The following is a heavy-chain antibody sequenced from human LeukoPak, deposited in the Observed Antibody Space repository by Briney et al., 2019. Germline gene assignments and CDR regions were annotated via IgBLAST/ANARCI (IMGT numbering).Heavy chain of an antibody. CDR1: GFTFSSFG. CDR2: TRHDGTVK. Sequence: GESLRLSCAASGFTFSSFGMHWVRQAPGKGLEWVAFTRHDGTVKNYADSVKGRFAISRDNSKNTLYLQMSSLRPDDTALYYCAKVEETSSYYTGGSFDVWGQGTMVTVSS. CDR3: AKVEETSSYYTGGSFDV. D-gene: IGHD5-18*01. J-gene: IGHJ3*01. V-gene: IGHV3-30*02.